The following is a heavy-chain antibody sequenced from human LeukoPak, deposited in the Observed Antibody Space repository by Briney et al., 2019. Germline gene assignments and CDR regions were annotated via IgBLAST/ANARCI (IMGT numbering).Heavy chain of an antibody. J-gene: IGHJ6*02. V-gene: IGHV3-33*01. CDR1: GFTFSSYG. Sequence: GGSLRLSCAASGFTFSSYGMHWVRRAPGKGLEWVAVIWYDGSNKYYADSVKGRFTISRDNSKNTLYLQMNSLRAEDTAVYYCARVRAAGTVSDYYYGMDVWGQGTTVTVSS. D-gene: IGHD6-13*01. CDR2: IWYDGSNK. CDR3: ARVRAAGTVSDYYYGMDV.